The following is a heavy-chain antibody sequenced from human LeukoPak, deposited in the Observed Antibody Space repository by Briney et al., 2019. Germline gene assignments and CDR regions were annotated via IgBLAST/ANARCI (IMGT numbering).Heavy chain of an antibody. Sequence: PGGSLRLSCAASGFTFSSYEMNWVRQAPGKGLEWVSYISSSGSTIYYADSVKGRFTISRDNAKNSLYLQMNSPRAEDTAVYYCARDRRGYYDSSGYYLAADYYYYYGMDVWGQGTTVTVSS. J-gene: IGHJ6*02. V-gene: IGHV3-48*03. D-gene: IGHD3-22*01. CDR3: ARDRRGYYDSSGYYLAADYYYYYGMDV. CDR1: GFTFSSYE. CDR2: ISSSGSTI.